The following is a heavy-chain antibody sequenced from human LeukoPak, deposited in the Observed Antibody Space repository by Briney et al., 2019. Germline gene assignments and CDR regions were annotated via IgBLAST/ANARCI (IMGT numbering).Heavy chain of an antibody. V-gene: IGHV3-30*02. Sequence: GGSLRLSCAASRFTFSSYGMHWVRQAPGKGLEWVAFIRYDGSNKYYADSVKGRFTISRDNSKNTLYLQMNSLRAEDTAVYYCAKDVGDYDILTGFDYWGQGTLVTVSS. D-gene: IGHD3-9*01. J-gene: IGHJ4*02. CDR2: IRYDGSNK. CDR1: RFTFSSYG. CDR3: AKDVGDYDILTGFDY.